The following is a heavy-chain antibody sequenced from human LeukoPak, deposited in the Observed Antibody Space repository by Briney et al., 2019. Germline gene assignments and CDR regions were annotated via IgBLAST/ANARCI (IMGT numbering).Heavy chain of an antibody. CDR3: ARVDYYDSSTSPY. CDR2: LYTGGST. D-gene: IGHD3-22*01. Sequence: GESLRLSCAASGFTVSDNYMSWVRQAPGKGLEWVSILYTGGSTYYADSVKGRFTNSRDNSKNTVYLQMNSLRAEDTAVYFCARVDYYDSSTSPYWGQGTLVTVSS. CDR1: GFTVSDNY. J-gene: IGHJ4*02. V-gene: IGHV3-53*01.